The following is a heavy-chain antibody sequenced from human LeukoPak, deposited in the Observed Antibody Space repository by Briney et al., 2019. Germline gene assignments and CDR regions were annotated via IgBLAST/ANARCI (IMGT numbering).Heavy chain of an antibody. D-gene: IGHD5-18*01. V-gene: IGHV4-34*01. Sequence: SETLSLTCAVSNGSFNLYYWAWIRQTLGKGLEWIGEIDHSGDTNYNPSFQSRVTMSVDTSKKHFSLRLKPVTGADTAVYYCARGPPNGYSYGPFEYWDQGALVTVSS. J-gene: IGHJ4*02. CDR2: IDHSGDT. CDR1: NGSFNLYY. CDR3: ARGPPNGYSYGPFEY.